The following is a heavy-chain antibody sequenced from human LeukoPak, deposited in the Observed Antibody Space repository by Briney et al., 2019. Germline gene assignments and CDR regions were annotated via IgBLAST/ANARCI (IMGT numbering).Heavy chain of an antibody. CDR1: GYTFTGYY. CDR2: INPNSGGT. V-gene: IGHV1-2*02. Sequence: ASVKVSCKASGYTFTGYYMHWVRQAPGQGLEWMGWINPNSGGTNYAQKFQGRVTMTRDTSISTAYMELSRLRSDDTAVYYCARDQDIVVVPAASMDVWSKGTTVTVSS. D-gene: IGHD2-2*01. CDR3: ARDQDIVVVPAASMDV. J-gene: IGHJ6*04.